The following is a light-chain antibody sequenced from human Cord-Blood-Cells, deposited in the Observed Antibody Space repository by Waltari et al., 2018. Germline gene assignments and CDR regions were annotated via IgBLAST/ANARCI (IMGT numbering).Light chain of an antibody. Sequence: IQLIQFPSSLSASVGASDSITYRASHGISSALAWYQQKPGKAPKLLFYDASCVVSAVPSRSSASVSGTDCTLTISRLQPEDFATYCCQQFNSYPYTFDHGTKLEIK. CDR3: QQFNSYPYT. CDR1: HGISSA. CDR2: DAS. J-gene: IGKJ2*01. V-gene: IGKV1-13*02.